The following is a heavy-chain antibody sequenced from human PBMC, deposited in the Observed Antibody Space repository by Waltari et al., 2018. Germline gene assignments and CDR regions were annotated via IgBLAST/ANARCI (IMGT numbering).Heavy chain of an antibody. J-gene: IGHJ4*02. V-gene: IGHV4-38-2*01. D-gene: IGHD7-27*01. CDR1: GHSISIPYY. CDR3: AAYLPDWGRGRDY. CDR2: IYHNGNT. Sequence: QVQLQESGPGLVKPSETLSLTCAVSGHSISIPYYWGWIRQSPGKGLEWIANIYHNGNTYYNPSLKRRVTISLDTSKNRFSLNLRSVTAADTAVYYCAAYLPDWGRGRDYWGQGILVTVSS.